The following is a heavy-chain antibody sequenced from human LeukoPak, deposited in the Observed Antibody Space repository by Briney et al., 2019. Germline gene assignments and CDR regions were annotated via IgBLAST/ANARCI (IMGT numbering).Heavy chain of an antibody. Sequence: ASVKVSCKASGYTFTSYDINWVRQATGQGLEWMGWMNPNSGNTGYAQKFQGRVTMTRNTSISTAYMELSSLRSEDTAVYYCARVLPLWLGELLYPHYYYMDVWGKGTTVTVSS. V-gene: IGHV1-8*01. CDR1: GYTFTSYD. CDR3: ARVLPLWLGELLYPHYYYMDV. CDR2: MNPNSGNT. J-gene: IGHJ6*03. D-gene: IGHD3-10*01.